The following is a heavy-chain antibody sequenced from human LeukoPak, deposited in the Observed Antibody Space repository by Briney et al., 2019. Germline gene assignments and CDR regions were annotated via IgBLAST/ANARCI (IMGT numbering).Heavy chain of an antibody. CDR3: AKVTDSSGYSPSDY. CDR2: IWYDGSNK. J-gene: IGHJ4*02. D-gene: IGHD3-22*01. Sequence: PGGSLRLSCAASGFTFSHYAMSWVRQAPGKGLEWVAVIWYDGSNKYYADSVKGRSTISRDNSNNTLYLQMNSLRADDTAVYYCAKVTDSSGYSPSDYWGQGTLVTVSS. V-gene: IGHV3-33*06. CDR1: GFTFSHYA.